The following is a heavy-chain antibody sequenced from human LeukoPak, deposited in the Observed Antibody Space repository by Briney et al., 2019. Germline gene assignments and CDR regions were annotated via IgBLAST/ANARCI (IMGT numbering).Heavy chain of an antibody. CDR2: IYYSGST. CDR1: GGSISSYY. Sequence: SETLSLTCTVSGGSISSYYWSWIRQPPGKGLEWTGYIYYSGSTNYNPSLKSRVTISVDTSKNQFSLKLSSVTAADTAVYYCARDRRRVRGVFYYYYYMDVWGKGTTVTVSS. V-gene: IGHV4-59*01. CDR3: ARDRRRVRGVFYYYYYMDV. D-gene: IGHD3-10*01. J-gene: IGHJ6*03.